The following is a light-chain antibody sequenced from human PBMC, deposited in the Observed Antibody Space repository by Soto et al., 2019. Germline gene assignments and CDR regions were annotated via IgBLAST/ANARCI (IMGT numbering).Light chain of an antibody. V-gene: IGKV3D-20*02. CDR3: QQRSNWPIT. CDR1: QSVTRN. Sequence: EIVMTQSPATLSVSPGERVTLSCRASQSVTRNLAWYKKKPGQATILLIFGASTRDTGIPDRVSGSGSGTDVTLTISRLEPEELAVYDCQQRSNWPITLGQGTRLEIK. J-gene: IGKJ5*01. CDR2: GAS.